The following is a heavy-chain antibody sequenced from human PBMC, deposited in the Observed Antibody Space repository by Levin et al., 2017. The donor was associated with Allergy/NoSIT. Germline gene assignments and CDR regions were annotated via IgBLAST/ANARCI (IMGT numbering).Heavy chain of an antibody. CDR1: GFTFSSYE. J-gene: IGHJ3*02. V-gene: IGHV3-48*03. D-gene: IGHD7-27*01. CDR3: ARETGTGSFDI. Sequence: GESLKISCAASGFTFSSYEMNWVRQAPGKGLEWLSYITTSGSTIYYIDSVKGRFTLSRDNAENSLFLQMNSLRGEDSAVYYCARETGTGSFDIWGQGTRVTVSS. CDR2: ITTSGSTI.